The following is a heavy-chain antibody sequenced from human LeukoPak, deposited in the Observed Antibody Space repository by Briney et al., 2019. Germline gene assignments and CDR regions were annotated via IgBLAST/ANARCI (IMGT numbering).Heavy chain of an antibody. CDR1: GDSVSSNSAA. CDR2: TYYRSKWYN. Sequence: SQTLSLTCAISGDSVSSNSAAWNWIRQSPSRGLEWLGRTYYRSKWYNDYAVSVKSRITINPDTSKNQFSLQLNSVTPEDTAVYYCARLGAYCSGGSCYSYFDYWGQGTLVTVSS. D-gene: IGHD2-15*01. CDR3: ARLGAYCSGGSCYSYFDY. J-gene: IGHJ4*02. V-gene: IGHV6-1*01.